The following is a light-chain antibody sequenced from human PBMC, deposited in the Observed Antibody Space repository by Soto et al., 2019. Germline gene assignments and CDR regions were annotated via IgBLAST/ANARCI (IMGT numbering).Light chain of an antibody. CDR1: QSVSSN. J-gene: IGKJ1*01. CDR3: QQYHNGGKM. CDR2: GAS. Sequence: EIVVTQSPATLSVSSGETATLSCRASQSVSSNVAWYQQKPGQAPRLLIYGASTRAAGIPARFSGSGSQTEFTLTISSLQTEDFAIYYCQQYHNGGKMFGPGTKVDIK. V-gene: IGKV3-15*01.